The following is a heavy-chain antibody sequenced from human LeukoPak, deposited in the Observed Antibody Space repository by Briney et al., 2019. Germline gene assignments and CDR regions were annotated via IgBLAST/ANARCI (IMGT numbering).Heavy chain of an antibody. Sequence: SQTLSLTCAVSGGSISSGGYSWSWIRQPPGKGLEWIGYIYHSGSTYYNPSLKSRVTISVDRSKNQFSLKLSSVTAADTAVYYCARGPYCGGDCYLFDPWGQGTLVTASS. J-gene: IGHJ5*02. CDR3: ARGPYCGGDCYLFDP. CDR1: GGSISSGGYS. D-gene: IGHD2-21*02. V-gene: IGHV4-30-2*01. CDR2: IYHSGST.